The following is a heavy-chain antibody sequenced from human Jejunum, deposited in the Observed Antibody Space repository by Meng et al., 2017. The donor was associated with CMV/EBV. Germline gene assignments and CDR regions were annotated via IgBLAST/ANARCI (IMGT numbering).Heavy chain of an antibody. Sequence: SGFTFSNYWMHWVRQAPGKGLVWVSRINSDGSSTSNADSVKGRFTISRDNARNTLSLQMNSLRAEDTALYYCVNSAANYFYGMDVWGQGTTVTVSS. CDR1: GFTFSNYW. CDR2: INSDGSST. D-gene: IGHD2-2*01. CDR3: VNSAANYFYGMDV. J-gene: IGHJ6*02. V-gene: IGHV3-74*01.